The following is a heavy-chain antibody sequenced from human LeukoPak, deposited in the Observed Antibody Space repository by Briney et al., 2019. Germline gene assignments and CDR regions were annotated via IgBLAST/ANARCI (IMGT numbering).Heavy chain of an antibody. Sequence: SQTLSLTCTVSDGSISSGGYYWSWIRQHPGKGLEWIGYIYYSGSTYYNPSLKSRVTISVDTSKNQFSLKLSSVTAADTAVYYCARGALDTAMADYWGQGTLVTVSS. D-gene: IGHD5-18*01. CDR1: DGSISSGGYY. CDR3: ARGALDTAMADY. J-gene: IGHJ4*02. CDR2: IYYSGST. V-gene: IGHV4-31*03.